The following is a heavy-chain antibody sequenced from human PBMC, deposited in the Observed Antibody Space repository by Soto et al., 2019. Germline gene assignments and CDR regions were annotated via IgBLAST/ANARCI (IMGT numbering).Heavy chain of an antibody. V-gene: IGHV4-34*01. CDR2: VNHSGST. CDR3: AGGRRKVAKILPFAY. D-gene: IGHD5-12*01. Sequence: QVQLQQWGAGLLKPSETLSLTCAVYGGSFSGYYWSWIRQPPGKGLEWIGEVNHSGSTNYNPSLKSRVTISVDPSKNQFSLKLSSVTVAVTAVYYFAGGRRKVAKILPFAYWGQGTLVTVSS. J-gene: IGHJ4*02. CDR1: GGSFSGYY.